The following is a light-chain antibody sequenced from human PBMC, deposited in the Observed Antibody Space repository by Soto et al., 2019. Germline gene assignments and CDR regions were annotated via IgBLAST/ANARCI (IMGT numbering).Light chain of an antibody. CDR1: QGISTW. CDR2: AAS. CDR3: QQTNSFPLT. J-gene: IGKJ4*01. V-gene: IGKV1D-12*01. Sequence: DIQMTQSPSSVSASVGDRVTITCRASQGISTWLAWFQQKPGKAPKLLIAAASKLQSGVPSRFIGSCSGTEFTLTINSLQPEDFATYYCQQTNSFPLTFGGGTKVDIK.